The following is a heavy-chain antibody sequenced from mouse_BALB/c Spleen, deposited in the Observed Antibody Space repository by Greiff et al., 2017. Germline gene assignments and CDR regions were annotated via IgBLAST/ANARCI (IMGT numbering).Heavy chain of an antibody. CDR3: ARDRYGYFDY. CDR2: IWAGGSP. V-gene: IGHV2-9*02. J-gene: IGHJ2*01. CDR1: GFSLTSYG. Sequence: VQLVESGPGLVAPSQSLSITYTVSGFSLTSYGVHWVRQPPGKGLEWLGVIWAGGSPNYNSALMSRLSISQDNSKSQVFLKMNSLQTDDTAMYYWARDRYGYFDYWGQGTTLTVSS. D-gene: IGHD1-1*02.